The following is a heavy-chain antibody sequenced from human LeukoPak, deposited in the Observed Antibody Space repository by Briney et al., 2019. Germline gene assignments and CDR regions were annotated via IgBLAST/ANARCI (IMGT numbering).Heavy chain of an antibody. V-gene: IGHV1-24*01. CDR3: ATDRVVVRQYYYDSSGYPPLGY. CDR2: FDPEDGET. D-gene: IGHD3-22*01. J-gene: IGHJ4*02. CDR1: GYTLTELS. Sequence: ASVKVSCKVSGYTLTELSTHWVRQAPGKGLEWMGGFDPEDGETIYAQKFQGRVTMTEDTSTDTAYMELSSLRSEDTAVYYCATDRVVVRQYYYDSSGYPPLGYWGQGTLVTVSS.